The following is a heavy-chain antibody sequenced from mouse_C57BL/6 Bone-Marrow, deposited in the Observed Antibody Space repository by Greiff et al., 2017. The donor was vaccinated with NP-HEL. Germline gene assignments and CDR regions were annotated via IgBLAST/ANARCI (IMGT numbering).Heavy chain of an antibody. V-gene: IGHV1-63*01. CDR1: GYTFTNYW. Sequence: QVHVKQSGAELVRPGTSVKMSCKASGYTFTNYWIGWAKQRPGHGLEWIGDIYPGGGYTNYNEKFKGKATLTADKSSSTAYMQFSSLTSEDSAIYYCARLAGSSYVVDYWGQGTSVTVSS. J-gene: IGHJ4*01. CDR3: ARLAGSSYVVDY. CDR2: IYPGGGYT. D-gene: IGHD1-1*01.